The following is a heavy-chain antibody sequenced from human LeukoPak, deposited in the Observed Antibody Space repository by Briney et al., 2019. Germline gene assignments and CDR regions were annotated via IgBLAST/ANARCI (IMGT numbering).Heavy chain of an antibody. Sequence: GGSLRLSCAASGFTFSSYSMNWVRQAPGKGLEWVSYISSSSSTIYYADSVKGRFTISRDNAKNSLYLQMNSLRAEDTAVYYCAGGSGGSSTSLPDYWGQGTLVTVSS. V-gene: IGHV3-48*01. CDR2: ISSSSSTI. J-gene: IGHJ4*02. CDR1: GFTFSSYS. CDR3: AGGSGGSSTSLPDY. D-gene: IGHD2-2*01.